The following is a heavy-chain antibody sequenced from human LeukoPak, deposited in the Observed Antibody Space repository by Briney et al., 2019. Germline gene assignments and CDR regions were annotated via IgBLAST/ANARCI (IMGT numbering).Heavy chain of an antibody. D-gene: IGHD3-16*01. V-gene: IGHV3-30*18. Sequence: GGSLRLSCAASGFTFSSYGMHWVRQAPGKGLEWVAVISYDGSNKYYADSVKGRFTISRDNSKNTLYLQMNSLRAEDTAVYYCAKDAPIGGHWGQGTLVTVSS. CDR3: AKDAPIGGH. CDR1: GFTFSSYG. J-gene: IGHJ1*01. CDR2: ISYDGSNK.